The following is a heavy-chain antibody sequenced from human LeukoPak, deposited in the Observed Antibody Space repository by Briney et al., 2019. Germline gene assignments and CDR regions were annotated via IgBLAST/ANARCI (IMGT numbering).Heavy chain of an antibody. Sequence: PGMSLRLSCAASGFTFDDYAMHWVRQAPGKGLEWVSGISWNSGSIGYADSVKGRFTISRDNAKNTLYLQMNSLTVEDTAVYYCARVPTNSYGFGQWGQGSLVTVSS. D-gene: IGHD5-18*01. CDR3: ARVPTNSYGFGQ. J-gene: IGHJ4*02. V-gene: IGHV3-9*01. CDR1: GFTFDDYA. CDR2: ISWNSGSI.